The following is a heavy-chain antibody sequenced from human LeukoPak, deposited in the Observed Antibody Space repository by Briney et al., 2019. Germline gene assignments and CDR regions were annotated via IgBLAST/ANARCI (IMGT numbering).Heavy chain of an antibody. V-gene: IGHV4-61*02. CDR1: GGSISSGSYY. J-gene: IGHJ6*03. D-gene: IGHD2-15*01. Sequence: SETLSLTCTVSGGSISSGSYYWSWIRQPAGKGLEWIGRIYTSGSTNYNPPLKSRVTISVDTSKNQFSLKLSSVTAADTAVYYCARSDSCSGGSCYLDYSYYYMDVWGKGTTVTISS. CDR3: ARSDSCSGGSCYLDYSYYYMDV. CDR2: IYTSGST.